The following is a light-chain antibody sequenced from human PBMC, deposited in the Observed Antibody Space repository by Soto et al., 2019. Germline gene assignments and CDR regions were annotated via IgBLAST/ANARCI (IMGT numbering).Light chain of an antibody. CDR3: QQSSSSPPIT. V-gene: IGKV1-39*01. CDR2: AAS. J-gene: IGKJ5*01. CDR1: QNIDNH. Sequence: DIQLTQSPSSLSASLGDSVSISCRASQNIDNHLNWYRQRSGEAPEVLIYAASALRDGVSSRVSGRGYGTEFTLTIKNLPPEDFATYYCQQSSSSPPITFGQGTRLDI.